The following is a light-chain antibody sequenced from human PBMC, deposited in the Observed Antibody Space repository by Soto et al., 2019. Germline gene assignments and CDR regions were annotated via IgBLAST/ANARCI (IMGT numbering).Light chain of an antibody. CDR2: DVS. V-gene: IGLV2-14*03. Sequence: QSGLNQPGSVYGCRGRSIAISCTRVRTDVADGYDYVSWYQQHPGQAPQLIIYDVSNRPSGVSDRFSGSKSGNTASLTISGLQAEDEAEYYCTSYTSSTPFYVFGTGTRSPS. CDR3: TSYTSSTPFYV. J-gene: IGLJ1*01. CDR1: RTDVADGYDY.